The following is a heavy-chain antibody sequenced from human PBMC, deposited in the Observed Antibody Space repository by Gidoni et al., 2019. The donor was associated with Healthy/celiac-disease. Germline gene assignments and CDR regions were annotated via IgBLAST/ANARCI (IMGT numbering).Heavy chain of an antibody. V-gene: IGHV4-59*08. D-gene: IGHD4-17*01. Sequence: QVQLQESGPGLVKPSETLSLTCTVSGGSISSYYWSWIRQPPGKGLEWIGYIYYSGSTNYNPSLKSRVTISVDTSKNQFSLKLSSVTAADTAVYYCARHIDYGDFNDAFDIWGQGTMVTVSS. CDR1: GGSISSYY. J-gene: IGHJ3*02. CDR2: IYYSGST. CDR3: ARHIDYGDFNDAFDI.